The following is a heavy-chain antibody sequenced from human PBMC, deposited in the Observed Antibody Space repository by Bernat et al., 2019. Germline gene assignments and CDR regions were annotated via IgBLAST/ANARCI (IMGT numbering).Heavy chain of an antibody. CDR3: AKNFFYSMDV. J-gene: IGHJ6*02. CDR1: GGSVNDDNW. Sequence: HVQLQESGPGLVKPSGTLSLTCAVSGGSVNDDNWWSWVRQPPGKGLEWIGEIYHSGGTNYNPSLKSRVTVSVDTSRDQFSLYLNSVTAADTAVYYCAKNFFYSMDVWGQGATVTVSS. V-gene: IGHV4-4*02. CDR2: IYHSGGT. D-gene: IGHD1-7*01.